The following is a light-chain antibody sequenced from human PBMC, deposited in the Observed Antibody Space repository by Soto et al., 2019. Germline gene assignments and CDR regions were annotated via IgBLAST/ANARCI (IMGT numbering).Light chain of an antibody. CDR3: QQYNNWPGT. CDR1: QSVSSN. V-gene: IGKV3-15*01. Sequence: TLSVAPRDGATLACATSHSRASQSVSSNLAWYQQKPGQAPRLLIYGASTRATGVPARFSGSGSGTEFTLTISSLQSEDFAVYYCQQYNNWPGTFGQGTKVDIK. J-gene: IGKJ1*01. CDR2: GAS.